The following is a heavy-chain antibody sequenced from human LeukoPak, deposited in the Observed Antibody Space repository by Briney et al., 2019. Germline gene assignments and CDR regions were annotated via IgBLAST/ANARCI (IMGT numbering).Heavy chain of an antibody. CDR2: INPNSGGT. J-gene: IGHJ4*02. CDR1: GYTFTGYY. V-gene: IGHV1-2*06. D-gene: IGHD6-19*01. CDR3: ARAPGSGWYWGVVESTTYFDY. Sequence: ASVKVSCKASGYTFTGYYMHWVRQAPGQGLEWMGRINPNSGGTNYAQKFQGRVTMTRDTSISTAYMELSRLRSDDTAVYYCARAPGSGWYWGVVESTTYFDYWGQGTLVTVSS.